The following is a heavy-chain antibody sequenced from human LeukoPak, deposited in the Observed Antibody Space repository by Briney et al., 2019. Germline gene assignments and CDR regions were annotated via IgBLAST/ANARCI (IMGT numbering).Heavy chain of an antibody. Sequence: SETLSLTCTVSGGSISTYYWSWIRQPPGKGLEWIGYIYYSGNTNYNPSLKSRVTISVDTSKNQFSLKLSSVIAADTAVYYCARDPIDYGMDVWGQGTTVSVSS. CDR2: IYYSGNT. J-gene: IGHJ6*02. V-gene: IGHV4-59*01. CDR1: GGSISTYY. CDR3: ARDPIDYGMDV.